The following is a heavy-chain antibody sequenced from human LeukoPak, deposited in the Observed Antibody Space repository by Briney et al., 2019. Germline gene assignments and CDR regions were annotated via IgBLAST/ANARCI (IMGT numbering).Heavy chain of an antibody. J-gene: IGHJ4*02. CDR3: AKAPVTSCRGAYCYPFDS. CDR1: GFTFSSYE. V-gene: IGHV3-48*03. Sequence: PGGSLRLSCAASGFTFSSYEMNWVRQAPGKGREWVSYISSSGNTIYYADSVKGRFTISRDNAKNSLYLLMNSLRAEDTAVYFCAKAPVTSCRGAYCYPFDSWGQGTLVTVSS. D-gene: IGHD2-21*01. CDR2: ISSSGNTI.